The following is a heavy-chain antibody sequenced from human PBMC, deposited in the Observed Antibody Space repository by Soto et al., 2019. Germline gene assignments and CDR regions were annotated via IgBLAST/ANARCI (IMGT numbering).Heavy chain of an antibody. CDR1: GGSISSYY. CDR3: ARTAMVENFDY. J-gene: IGHJ4*02. CDR2: IYYSGST. Sequence: PSETLSLTCTVSGGSISSYYWSWIRQPPGKGLEWIGYIYYSGSTNYNPSLKSRVTISVDTSKNQFSLKLSSVTAADTAVYYCARTAMVENFDYWGQGTLVTVSS. D-gene: IGHD5-18*01. V-gene: IGHV4-59*01.